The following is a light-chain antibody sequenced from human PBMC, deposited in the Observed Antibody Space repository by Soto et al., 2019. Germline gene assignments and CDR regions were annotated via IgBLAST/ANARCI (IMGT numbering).Light chain of an antibody. Sequence: EILLTQSPATLSLSPGERAALSCRASQGVSRCLAWYQQKPGQAPRLLIYDASNRATGIPARFSGSGSGTDFTHATNHLAPEDFAVYYCQQRSGWPLTFGGGTKGEIK. CDR2: DAS. J-gene: IGKJ4*01. CDR1: QGVSRC. CDR3: QQRSGWPLT. V-gene: IGKV3-11*01.